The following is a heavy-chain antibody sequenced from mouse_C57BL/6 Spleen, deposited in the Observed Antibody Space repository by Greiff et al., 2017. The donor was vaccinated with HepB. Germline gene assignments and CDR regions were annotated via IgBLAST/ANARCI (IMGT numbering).Heavy chain of an antibody. V-gene: IGHV1-50*01. CDR1: GYTFTSYW. D-gene: IGHD2-5*01. CDR3: ARGVSKDC. Sequence: QVQLQQSGAELVKPGASVKLSCKASGYTFTSYWMQWVKQRPEQGLEWIGEIDPSDSYTNYNQKFKGKATLTVDTSSSTAYMQLSSLSSEDSAVYYCARGVSKDCWGDVTTLTVSS. J-gene: IGHJ2*01. CDR2: IDPSDSYT.